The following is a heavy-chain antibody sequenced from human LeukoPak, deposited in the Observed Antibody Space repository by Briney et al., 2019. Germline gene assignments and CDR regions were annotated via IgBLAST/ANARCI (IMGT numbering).Heavy chain of an antibody. CDR1: GYTFTDDY. V-gene: IGHV1-2*02. Sequence: PVASVKVSCKASGYTFTDDYMHWVRQAPGQGLEWMGWINPNSGGTNYAQKFQDRVTMTRDTSISTTYMELSSLRSDDTAVYYCARANGYSSTRPLDYWGQGTLVTVSS. CDR3: ARANGYSSTRPLDY. J-gene: IGHJ4*02. D-gene: IGHD6-13*01. CDR2: INPNSGGT.